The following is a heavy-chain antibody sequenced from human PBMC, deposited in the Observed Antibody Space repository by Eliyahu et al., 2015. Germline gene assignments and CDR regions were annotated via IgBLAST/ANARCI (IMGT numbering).Heavy chain of an antibody. CDR1: GFTFSSXC. Sequence: QVQLVESGGGVVQPGRSLRLSCAASGFTFSSXCMPRVRQAPGKGLEWVAVISYDGSNKYYADSVKGRFTISRDNSKNTLYLQMNSLRAEDTAVYYCVMSRAFDIWGQGTMVTVSS. J-gene: IGHJ3*02. D-gene: IGHD3-10*02. V-gene: IGHV3-30*03. CDR2: ISYDGSNK. CDR3: VMSRAFDI.